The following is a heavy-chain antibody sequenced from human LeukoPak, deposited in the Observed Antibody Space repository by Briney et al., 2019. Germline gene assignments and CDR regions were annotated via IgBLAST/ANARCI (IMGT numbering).Heavy chain of an antibody. CDR1: GFTGSNNY. CDR3: ARDDSSTWYIGY. CDR2: IHSSGAT. J-gene: IGHJ4*02. V-gene: IGHV3-53*01. D-gene: IGHD6-13*01. Sequence: PGGSLRLSCAASGFTGSNNYVSWVRQAPGMGLEWVSAIHSSGATCYADSVKGRFTISRDNAKNSLYLQMNSLRDEDTAVYHCARDDSSTWYIGYWGQGTLVTVSS.